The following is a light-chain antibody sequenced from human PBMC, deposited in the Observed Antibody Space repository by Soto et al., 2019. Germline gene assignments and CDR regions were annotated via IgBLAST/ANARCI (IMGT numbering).Light chain of an antibody. CDR2: DAS. J-gene: IGKJ5*01. V-gene: IGKV1-5*01. Sequence: IQMTQSPATLSASIGDRVTITCRASHNIERWMAWYQQKPGKAPSLLIFDASTLHSGVPSRFSGSGSGTDFTLTITRLEPEDSAVYFCQQYTGPPTTFGQGTLLEI. CDR3: QQYTGPPTT. CDR1: HNIERW.